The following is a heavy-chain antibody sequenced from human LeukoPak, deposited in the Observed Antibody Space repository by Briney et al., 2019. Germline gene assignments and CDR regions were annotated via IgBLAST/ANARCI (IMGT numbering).Heavy chain of an antibody. CDR3: ARAGEYGGNSGPGFDY. Sequence: ASVKVSCKASGYTFTSYGISWVRQAPGQGLEWMGWISAYNGNTNYAQKLQGRVTMTTDTSTSTAYMELRSLRSEDTAVYYCARAGEYGGNSGPGFDYWGQGTLVTVSS. CDR2: ISAYNGNT. J-gene: IGHJ4*02. D-gene: IGHD4-23*01. V-gene: IGHV1-18*01. CDR1: GYTFTSYG.